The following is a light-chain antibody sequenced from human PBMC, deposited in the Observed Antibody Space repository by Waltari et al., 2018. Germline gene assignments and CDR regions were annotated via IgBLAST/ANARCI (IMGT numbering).Light chain of an antibody. CDR1: QGLVHSDGNTY. CDR2: KVS. Sequence: DVVMSQSPLSLPVTLGQPASIPCRSSQGLVHSDGNTYLNWFQQRPGQSPRRLIDKVSRRDSGVTDRFSGSGSGTDCTLKISRVEAEDVGVYCCMQATNWPLTFGQGTKVEIK. J-gene: IGKJ1*01. CDR3: MQATNWPLT. V-gene: IGKV2-30*02.